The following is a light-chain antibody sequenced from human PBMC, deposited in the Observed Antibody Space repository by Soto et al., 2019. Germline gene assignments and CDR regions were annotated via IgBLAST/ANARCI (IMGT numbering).Light chain of an antibody. V-gene: IGKV1-39*01. J-gene: IGKJ1*01. CDR2: AAS. CDR1: QSISSY. Sequence: DIQMTQSPSSLSASVGDRVTITCRASQSISSYLNWYQQKPGKAPKLLTYAASTLQSGVPSRFSGSGSGTDFALTIGSLQPEDVATYYCQQSYSTLWTVGQGTKVDIK. CDR3: QQSYSTLWT.